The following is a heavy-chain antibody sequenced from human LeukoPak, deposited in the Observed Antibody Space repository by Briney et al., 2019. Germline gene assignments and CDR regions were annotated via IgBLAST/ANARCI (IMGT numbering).Heavy chain of an antibody. CDR1: GFTVISNY. J-gene: IGHJ4*02. Sequence: GGSLRLSCAASGFTVISNYMSWVRQAPGKGLEWVSVIYSGGSTYYADSVKGRFTISRDNSKNTLYLQMNSLRAEDTAVYYCARDGYSSSASGYWGQGTLVTVSS. CDR3: ARDGYSSSASGY. V-gene: IGHV3-66*01. CDR2: IYSGGST. D-gene: IGHD6-13*01.